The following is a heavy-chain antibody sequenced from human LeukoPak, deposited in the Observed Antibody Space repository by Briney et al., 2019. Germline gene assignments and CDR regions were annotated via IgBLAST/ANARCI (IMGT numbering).Heavy chain of an antibody. Sequence: GGSLRLSCAASGFTFITYWMSWVRQAPGKGLEWVSAISGSGGSTYYADSVKGRFTISRDNSKNTLYLQMNSLRAEDTAVYYCAKDPIVAVAGIFDYWGQGTLVTVSS. CDR2: ISGSGGST. V-gene: IGHV3-23*01. D-gene: IGHD6-19*01. CDR1: GFTFITYW. CDR3: AKDPIVAVAGIFDY. J-gene: IGHJ4*02.